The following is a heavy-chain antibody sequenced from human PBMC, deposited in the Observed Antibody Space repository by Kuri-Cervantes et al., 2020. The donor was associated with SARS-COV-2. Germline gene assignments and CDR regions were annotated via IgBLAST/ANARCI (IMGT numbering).Heavy chain of an antibody. CDR1: GFTFSDYY. V-gene: IGHV3-53*01. CDR3: ASGILYRWEGYFDY. Sequence: GESLKISCAASGFTFSDYYMSWVRQAPGKGLEWVSVIYSGGSTYYADSVKGRFTISRDNSKNTLYLQMNSLRAEDTAVYYCASGILYRWEGYFDYWGQGTLVTVSS. J-gene: IGHJ4*02. CDR2: IYSGGST. D-gene: IGHD2-15*01.